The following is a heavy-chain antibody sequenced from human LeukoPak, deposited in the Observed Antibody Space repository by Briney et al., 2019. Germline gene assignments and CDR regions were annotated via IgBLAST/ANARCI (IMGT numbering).Heavy chain of an antibody. CDR2: IYYSGST. D-gene: IGHD2-15*01. Sequence: SETLSLTCSVSGVSISSFYWTWIRHVPGKGLEWIGYIYYSGSTNYNPSLKSRVTISVDTSKNQFSLKLSSVTAADTAVYYCARVPSGGRTTGAFDIWGQGTMVTVSS. V-gene: IGHV4-59*01. CDR1: GVSISSFY. J-gene: IGHJ3*02. CDR3: ARVPSGGRTTGAFDI.